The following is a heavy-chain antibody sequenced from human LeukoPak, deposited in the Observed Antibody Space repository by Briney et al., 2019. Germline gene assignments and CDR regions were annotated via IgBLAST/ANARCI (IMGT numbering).Heavy chain of an antibody. V-gene: IGHV3-30*18. Sequence: GGSLRLSCAASGFTFSSYGMHWVRQAPGKGLEWVAVISYDGSNKYYADSVKGQFTISRDNSKNTLYLQMNSLRAEDTAVYYCAKKGSGSYYADYWGQGTLVTVSS. D-gene: IGHD3-10*01. CDR2: ISYDGSNK. CDR3: AKKGSGSYYADY. J-gene: IGHJ4*02. CDR1: GFTFSSYG.